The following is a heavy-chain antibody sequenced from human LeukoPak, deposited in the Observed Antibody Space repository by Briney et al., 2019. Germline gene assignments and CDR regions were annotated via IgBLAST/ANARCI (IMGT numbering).Heavy chain of an antibody. D-gene: IGHD3-3*01. V-gene: IGHV3-30-3*01. CDR1: GFTFSSYA. CDR3: ARDTTWSGYYDY. Sequence: PGGSLRLSCAASGFTFSSYAMHWVRQAPGKGLEWVAVISYDGSNKYYADSVKGRFTISRDNSKNTLYLQMNSLRAEDTAVYYCARDTTWSGYYDYWGQGTLVTVSS. J-gene: IGHJ4*02. CDR2: ISYDGSNK.